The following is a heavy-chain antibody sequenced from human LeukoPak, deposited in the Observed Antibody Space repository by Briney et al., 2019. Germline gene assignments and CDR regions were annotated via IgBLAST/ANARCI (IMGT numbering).Heavy chain of an antibody. CDR2: IRYDGSTK. CDR1: GFTFSSYG. D-gene: IGHD7-27*01. J-gene: IGHJ4*02. Sequence: PGGSLRLSCAASGFTFSSYGMHWVRQAPGKGLEWVAFIRYDGSTKYYADSVKGRFTISRDNSKNTLFLQMNSLRDGDTAVYYCARDLLTADRKYFDSWGQGTLVTVSS. V-gene: IGHV3-30*02. CDR3: ARDLLTADRKYFDS.